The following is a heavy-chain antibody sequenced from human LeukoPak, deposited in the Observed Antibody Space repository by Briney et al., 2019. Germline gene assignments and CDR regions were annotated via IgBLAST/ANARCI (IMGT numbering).Heavy chain of an antibody. CDR3: ASARSGAVAATVLDY. CDR1: GGSIRSGGVY. J-gene: IGHJ4*02. Sequence: PSETQSLTCTVSGGSIRSGGVYWSWIRQHPGKGLEWLGYSYYSGSTHYNPSLESRLTISVDTSNNQFSLKVSSVTAADTAVYYCASARSGAVAATVLDYWGQGTLVTVSS. V-gene: IGHV4-31*03. D-gene: IGHD6-19*01. CDR2: SYYSGST.